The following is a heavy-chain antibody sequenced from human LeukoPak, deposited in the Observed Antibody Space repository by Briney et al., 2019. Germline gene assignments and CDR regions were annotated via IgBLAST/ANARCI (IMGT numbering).Heavy chain of an antibody. CDR1: GYTFTGYF. D-gene: IGHD5-18*01. Sequence: ASVKVSCKASGYTFTGYFIYWVRQAPGQGLEWMGWINPNSGGTNYPQKFQGRVTMTRDTSISTAYMELSRLRSDDTAVYYCARGAGYGHLGWDYWGQGTLVTVSS. CDR2: INPNSGGT. V-gene: IGHV1-2*02. J-gene: IGHJ4*02. CDR3: ARGAGYGHLGWDY.